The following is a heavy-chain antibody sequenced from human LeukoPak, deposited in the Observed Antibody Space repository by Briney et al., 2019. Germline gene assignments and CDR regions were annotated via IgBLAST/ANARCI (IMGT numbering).Heavy chain of an antibody. CDR3: AGGGPLRFLEWSNDY. V-gene: IGHV3-30*02. CDR2: IRYDGTNK. Sequence: GGSLRLSCAASGFTFSSFGIHWVRQAPGKGLEWVAFIRYDGTNKYYADSVKGRFTISRDNAKNSLYLQMNSLRAEDTAVYYCAGGGPLRFLEWSNDYWGQGTLVTVSS. CDR1: GFTFSSFG. D-gene: IGHD3-3*01. J-gene: IGHJ4*02.